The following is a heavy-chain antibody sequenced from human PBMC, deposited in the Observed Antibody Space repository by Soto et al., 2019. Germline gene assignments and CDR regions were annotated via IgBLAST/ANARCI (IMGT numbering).Heavy chain of an antibody. Sequence: PSETLSLTCIVSGDYISSSGYFWSWIRQHPEKGLEWIGYVYYSGSTNYNPSLRSRLTISVDSSKNQFSLKLSSVTAADTAVYYCARDRGYYDSSDYYGFDSWGQGTLVTVSS. V-gene: IGHV4-31*03. CDR1: GDYISSSGYF. CDR3: ARDRGYYDSSDYYGFDS. CDR2: VYYSGST. D-gene: IGHD3-22*01. J-gene: IGHJ4*02.